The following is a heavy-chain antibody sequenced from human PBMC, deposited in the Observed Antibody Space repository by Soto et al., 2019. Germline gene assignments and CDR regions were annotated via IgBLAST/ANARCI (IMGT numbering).Heavy chain of an antibody. D-gene: IGHD3-10*01. J-gene: IGHJ4*02. CDR2: IYYSGST. CDR3: ARYYGGYSDY. Sequence: PSETLSLTCTVSGGSISSSSYYWGWIRQPPGKGLEWIGYIYYSGSTNYNPSLKSRVTISVDTSKNQFSLKLSSVTASDSAVYYCARYYGGYSDYWGQGTQVTVS. CDR1: GGSISSSSYY. V-gene: IGHV4-61*05.